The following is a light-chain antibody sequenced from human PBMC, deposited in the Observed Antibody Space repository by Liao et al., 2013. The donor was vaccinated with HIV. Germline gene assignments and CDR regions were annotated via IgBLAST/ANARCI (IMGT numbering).Light chain of an antibody. V-gene: IGLV3-25*03. CDR3: QAWDSSTYVV. Sequence: SYELTQPPSVSVSPGQTARITCSGDALPNQYAYWYQQKTGQAPVVVIFKDSERPSGIPERFSGSSSGTTVTLTISGVQAEDEADYYCQAWDSSTYVVFGGGTKLTVL. CDR2: KDS. CDR1: ALPNQY. J-gene: IGLJ2*01.